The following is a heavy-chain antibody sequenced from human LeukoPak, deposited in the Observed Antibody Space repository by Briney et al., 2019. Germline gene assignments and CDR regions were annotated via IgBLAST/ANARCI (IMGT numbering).Heavy chain of an antibody. V-gene: IGHV3-21*06. D-gene: IGHD6-13*01. J-gene: IGHJ4*02. CDR2: ISGNSVWK. CDR3: ARDWGEAADPHLFDY. Sequence: GPSLRLSCPPSGFIFSSYNTSCVRQAPGKWLESQPSISGNSVWKYHAEILRGRFTISRDNAKNSLYLEMTSLRDDDTAVYYCARDWGEAADPHLFDYWGRGTPVTVSS. CDR1: GFIFSSYN.